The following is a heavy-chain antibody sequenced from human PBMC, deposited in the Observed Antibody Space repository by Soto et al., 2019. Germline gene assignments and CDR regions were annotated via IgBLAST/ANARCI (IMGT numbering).Heavy chain of an antibody. CDR2: IYSGGST. J-gene: IGHJ6*03. CDR3: ASIVGVPAAGNMDV. Sequence: GGSLRLSCAASGFTVSSNYMSWVRQAPGKGLEWVSVIYSGGSTYYADSVKGRFTISRDNSTNTLYLQMNSLRAEYTAGYYCASIVGVPAAGNMDVWGKGTTVTVSS. D-gene: IGHD2-2*01. V-gene: IGHV3-53*01. CDR1: GFTVSSNY.